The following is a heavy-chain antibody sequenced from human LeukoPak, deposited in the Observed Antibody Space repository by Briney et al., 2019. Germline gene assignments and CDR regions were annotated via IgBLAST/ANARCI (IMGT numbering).Heavy chain of an antibody. J-gene: IGHJ3*02. CDR2: ISGSDGST. V-gene: IGHV3-23*01. CDR3: AKGGASRAFDI. Sequence: GGSLRLSCAASGFTFSSYAMSWVRQAPGKGLEWVSGISGSDGSTNYADSVKGRFTISRENSKNTLYLQMNSLRAEDTAVYYCAKGGASRAFDIWGQGTMVTVSS. CDR1: GFTFSSYA. D-gene: IGHD3-10*01.